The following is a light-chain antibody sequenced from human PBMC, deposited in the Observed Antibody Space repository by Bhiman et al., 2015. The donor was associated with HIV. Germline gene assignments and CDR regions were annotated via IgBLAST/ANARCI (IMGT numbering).Light chain of an antibody. CDR2: DVS. CDR1: SSDVGGYNY. J-gene: IGLJ1*01. V-gene: IGLV2-14*03. Sequence: QSALTQPPSASGSPGQSVTISCTGTSSDVGGYNYVSWSQQHPGKAPKLIIYDVSYRPSGVSNRFSGSKSGNTASLTISGLQAEDEADYYCSSYTSSSTAYVFGTGTKVTVL. CDR3: SSYTSSSTAYV.